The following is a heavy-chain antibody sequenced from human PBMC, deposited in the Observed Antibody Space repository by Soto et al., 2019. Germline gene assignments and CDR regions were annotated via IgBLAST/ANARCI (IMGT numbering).Heavy chain of an antibody. CDR2: IYYSGST. Sequence: QVQLQESGPGLVKPSQTLSLTCTVSGGSISSGDYYWSWIRQPPGKGLEWIGHIYYSGSTYYNPSLKSRVTISVDTSKNQFSLNLSSVTAADTAVYYCARAEGYLGGGYYYYYGMDVWGQGTTVTVSS. CDR3: ARAEGYLGGGYYYYYGMDV. CDR1: GGSISSGDYY. J-gene: IGHJ6*02. V-gene: IGHV4-30-4*01. D-gene: IGHD1-26*01.